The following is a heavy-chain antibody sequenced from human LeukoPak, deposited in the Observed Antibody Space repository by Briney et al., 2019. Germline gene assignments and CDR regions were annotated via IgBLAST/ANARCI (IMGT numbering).Heavy chain of an antibody. CDR1: GFTFSSYS. D-gene: IGHD1-26*01. CDR2: ITSSSSYI. V-gene: IGHV3-21*01. Sequence: KTGGSLRLSCAASGFTFSSYSMSWVRQAPGKGLEWVSSITSSSSYIYYADSVKGRFTISRDNAKNSLYLQMNSLRAEDTALYYCARYRFVVGATDSFDIWGQGTMVTVSS. J-gene: IGHJ3*02. CDR3: ARYRFVVGATDSFDI.